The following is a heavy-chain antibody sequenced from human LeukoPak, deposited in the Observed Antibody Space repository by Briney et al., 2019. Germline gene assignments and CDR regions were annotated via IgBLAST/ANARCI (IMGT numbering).Heavy chain of an antibody. V-gene: IGHV4-34*01. J-gene: IGHJ3*02. D-gene: IGHD6-13*01. Sequence: SETLSLTCAVYGGSFSGYYWSWIRQPPGKGLEWIGEINHSGSTNYNPSLKSRVTISVDTSKNQFSLKLSSVTAADTAVYYCARGPHSSSWYGDHPNDAFDIWGQGTMVTVSS. CDR3: ARGPHSSSWYGDHPNDAFDI. CDR2: INHSGST. CDR1: GGSFSGYY.